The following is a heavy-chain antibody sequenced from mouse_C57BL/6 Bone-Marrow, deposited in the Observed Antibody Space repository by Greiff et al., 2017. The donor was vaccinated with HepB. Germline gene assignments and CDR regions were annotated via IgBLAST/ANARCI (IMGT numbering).Heavy chain of an antibody. V-gene: IGHV5-4*01. D-gene: IGHD2-3*01. CDR3: AREGWLLHLYYAMDY. CDR2: ISDGGSYT. J-gene: IGHJ4*01. CDR1: GFTFSSYA. Sequence: EVKLMESGGGLVKPGGSLKLSCAASGFTFSSYAMSWVRQTPEKRLEWVATISDGGSYTYYPDNVKGRFTISRDNAKNNLYLQMSHLKSEDTAMYYCAREGWLLHLYYAMDYWGQGTSVTVSS.